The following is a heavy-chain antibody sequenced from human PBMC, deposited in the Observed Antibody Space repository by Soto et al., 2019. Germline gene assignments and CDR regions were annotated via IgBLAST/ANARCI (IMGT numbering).Heavy chain of an antibody. Sequence: PGESLKISCRGSRYSFTSYWISWVRQMPGKGLEWMGRIDPSDSYINYSPSFQGHVTISADKSISTAYLQWSSLKASDTAMYYCARQGESPSYYYGMDVWGQGTTVTVSS. CDR2: IDPSDSYI. J-gene: IGHJ6*02. V-gene: IGHV5-10-1*01. CDR1: RYSFTSYW. CDR3: ARQGESPSYYYGMDV.